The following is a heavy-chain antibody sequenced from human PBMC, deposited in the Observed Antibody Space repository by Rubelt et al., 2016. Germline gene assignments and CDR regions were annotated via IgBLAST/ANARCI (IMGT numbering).Heavy chain of an antibody. V-gene: IGHV4-34*01. CDR2: HSGST. CDR3: ARENWNRYYFDY. D-gene: IGHD1/OR15-1a*01. Sequence: HSGSTNYNPSLKSRVTISVDTSKNQFSLKLSSVTAADTAVYYCARENWNRYYFDYWGQGTLVTVSS. J-gene: IGHJ4*02.